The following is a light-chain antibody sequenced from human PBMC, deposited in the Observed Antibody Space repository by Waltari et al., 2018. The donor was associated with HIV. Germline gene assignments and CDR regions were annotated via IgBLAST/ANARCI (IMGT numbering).Light chain of an antibody. J-gene: IGLJ1*01. V-gene: IGLV3-21*02. CDR1: SIGTKS. CDR3: QVWDASTTQPLV. Sequence: SYVVTQPPSVSVAPGQTARISCGGDSIGTKSVHWYQQKSGLAPVLVIYDDPYRPSGIPGRFPGSNSGNTATLTIYRVEAEDEGDYYCQVWDASTTQPLVFGSGTKVTAL. CDR2: DDP.